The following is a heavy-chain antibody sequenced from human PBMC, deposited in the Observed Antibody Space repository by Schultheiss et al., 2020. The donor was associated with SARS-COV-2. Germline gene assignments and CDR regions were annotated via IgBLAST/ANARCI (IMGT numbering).Heavy chain of an antibody. D-gene: IGHD6-19*01. CDR2: ITSKTDGGTT. CDR3: TTVGNMAVSGGY. J-gene: IGHJ4*02. V-gene: IGHV3-15*07. Sequence: GESLKISCAASGFTFTKAWMNWVRQVPGKGLEWVGRITSKTDGGTTDYAAPVKGRFTISRDDSKNTLYLQMNSLKTEDTGVYYCTTVGNMAVSGGYWGQGTLVTVSS. CDR1: GFTFTKAW.